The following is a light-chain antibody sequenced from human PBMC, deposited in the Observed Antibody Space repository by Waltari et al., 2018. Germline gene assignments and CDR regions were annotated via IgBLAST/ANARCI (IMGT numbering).Light chain of an antibody. CDR1: QCITNY. CDR3: QQFHTFT. Sequence: DIQLTQAPSFLSASVGDRVSIACRASQCITNYLAWYQQKPGKAPKPLIYAASTLQSGVPARFSGSGSGTDFTLTISSLQPEDFATYYCQQFHTFTFGPGTKVDIK. J-gene: IGKJ3*01. CDR2: AAS. V-gene: IGKV1-9*01.